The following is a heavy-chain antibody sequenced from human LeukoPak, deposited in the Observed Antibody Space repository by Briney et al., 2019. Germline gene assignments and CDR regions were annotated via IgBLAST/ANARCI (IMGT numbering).Heavy chain of an antibody. J-gene: IGHJ4*02. Sequence: GGSLRLSCAASGFTFSSYGMHWFRQAPGKGLEWVAVISYDGSNKYYADSVKGRFTLSRDNSKNTLYLQMNSLRAEDTAVYYCAKDRGSGTSFDYWGQGTLVTVSS. CDR2: ISYDGSNK. D-gene: IGHD3-10*01. CDR1: GFTFSSYG. V-gene: IGHV3-30*18. CDR3: AKDRGSGTSFDY.